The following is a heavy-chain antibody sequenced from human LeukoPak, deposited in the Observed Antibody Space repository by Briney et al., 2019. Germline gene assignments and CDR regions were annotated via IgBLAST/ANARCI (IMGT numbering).Heavy chain of an antibody. Sequence: GGSLRLSCAASGFTFSSYGMHWVRQAPGKGLEWVAVIWYDGSNKYYADSVKGRFTISRDNSKNTLYLQMNSLRAEDTAVYYCARVFVGCSSWFPPGGMDVWGQGTTVTVSS. J-gene: IGHJ6*02. V-gene: IGHV3-33*01. CDR1: GFTFSSYG. CDR2: IWYDGSNK. CDR3: ARVFVGCSSWFPPGGMDV. D-gene: IGHD6-13*01.